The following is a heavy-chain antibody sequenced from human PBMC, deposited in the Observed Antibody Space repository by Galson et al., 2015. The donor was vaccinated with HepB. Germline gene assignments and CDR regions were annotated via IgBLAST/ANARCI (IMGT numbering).Heavy chain of an antibody. Sequence: SLRLSCAASGFNFRRFAMAWVQQAPGRGLQWVSGITGSGLFKNSADSVTGRFAISRDNSKNTLYLQMNGLGAGDTALYFCARPRDVGSGWTRVEWFFDLWGRGTLATVSS. V-gene: IGHV3-23*01. J-gene: IGHJ2*01. CDR3: ARPRDVGSGWTRVEWFFDL. CDR1: GFNFRRFA. D-gene: IGHD6-19*01. CDR2: ITGSGLFK.